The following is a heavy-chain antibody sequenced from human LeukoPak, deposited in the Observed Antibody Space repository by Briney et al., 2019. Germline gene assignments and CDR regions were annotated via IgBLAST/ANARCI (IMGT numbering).Heavy chain of an antibody. CDR2: IYYSGGT. CDR3: ARTKIGYYSNFDL. Sequence: PSQTLSLTCTVSGGSISSGGYWGWIRQQPGKGLEWIGYIYYSGGTYYNPSLKSRVIISIDTSKTQFSLKLSSVTAADTAVYYCARTKIGYYSNFDLWGQGTLVTVSS. CDR1: GGSISSGGY. V-gene: IGHV4-31*03. J-gene: IGHJ4*02. D-gene: IGHD3-22*01.